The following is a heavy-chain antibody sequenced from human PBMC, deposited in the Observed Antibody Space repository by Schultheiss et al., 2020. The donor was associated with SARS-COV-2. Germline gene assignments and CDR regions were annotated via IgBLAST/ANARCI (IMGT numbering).Heavy chain of an antibody. V-gene: IGHV1-69*13. CDR1: GGTFSSYA. J-gene: IGHJ6*02. CDR3: ARDIVGGGVRQRLGMDV. D-gene: IGHD3-16*01. Sequence: SVKVSCKASGGTFSSYAISWVRQAPGQGLEWMGGIIPIFGTANYAQKFQGRVTITADESTSTAYMELSSLRSEDTAVYYCARDIVGGGVRQRLGMDVWGQGTTVTVSS. CDR2: IIPIFGTA.